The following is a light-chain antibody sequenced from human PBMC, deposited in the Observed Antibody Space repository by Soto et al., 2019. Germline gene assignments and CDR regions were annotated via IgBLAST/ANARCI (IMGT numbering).Light chain of an antibody. Sequence: QAVVTQSPSASASLGASVKLTCTLSSGHSSYAIAWHQQQPEKGPRYLMKLTSDGSHSKGDGIPDRFSGSSSGAERYLTISSLQSEEEADYYCQTWGTGVVVFGGGTKLTLL. J-gene: IGLJ2*01. V-gene: IGLV4-69*01. CDR3: QTWGTGVVV. CDR1: SGHSSYA. CDR2: LTSDGSH.